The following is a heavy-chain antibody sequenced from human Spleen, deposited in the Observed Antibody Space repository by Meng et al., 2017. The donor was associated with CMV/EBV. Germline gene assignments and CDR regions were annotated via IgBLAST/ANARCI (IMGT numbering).Heavy chain of an antibody. CDR3: ARIKYDVLTGYLDAFDI. CDR2: ISQDGTVK. CDR1: GFTFSRHN. V-gene: IGHV3-30-3*01. D-gene: IGHD3-9*01. Sequence: GESLKISCAASGFTFSRHNMHWIRQPPGKGLEWVAVISQDGTVKYYVDSVKGRITTSRDNSMNTLYLHMNSLRAEDTAVYYCARIKYDVLTGYLDAFDIWGQGTKVTVSS. J-gene: IGHJ3*02.